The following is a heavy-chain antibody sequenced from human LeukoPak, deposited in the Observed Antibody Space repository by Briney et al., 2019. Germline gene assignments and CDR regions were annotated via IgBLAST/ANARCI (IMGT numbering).Heavy chain of an antibody. CDR2: IYPDDSHT. J-gene: IGHJ3*02. CDR3: ARHRTTGYSVSAFDM. Sequence: LGESLQISCKGSGYSFTSYLIGWVRQMPGKGLEWMGFIYPDDSHTRYSPSFEGQVTISADKSINTAYLQWSRLRASDTAMYYCARHRTTGYSVSAFDMWGQGTLVTVSS. D-gene: IGHD5/OR15-5a*01. CDR1: GYSFTSYL. V-gene: IGHV5-51*01.